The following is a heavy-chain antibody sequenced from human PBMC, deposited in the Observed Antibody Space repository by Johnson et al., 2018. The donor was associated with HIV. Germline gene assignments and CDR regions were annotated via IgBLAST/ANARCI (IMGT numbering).Heavy chain of an antibody. CDR1: GFTVSSNY. CDR2: IKQDGSEQ. J-gene: IGHJ3*02. D-gene: IGHD3-10*01. V-gene: IGHV3-7*03. Sequence: VQLVESGGGLVQPGGSLRLSCAASGFTVSSNYMSWVRQAPGKGLEWVANIKQDGSEQYYVDSVKGRFTISRDNAKNSLYLQMNSLRAEDTAVYYCARDRGGDDAFDIWGQGTMVTVSS. CDR3: ARDRGGDDAFDI.